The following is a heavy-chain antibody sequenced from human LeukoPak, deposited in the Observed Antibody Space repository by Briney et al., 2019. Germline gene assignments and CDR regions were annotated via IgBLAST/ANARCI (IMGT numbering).Heavy chain of an antibody. D-gene: IGHD2-15*01. CDR1: GYSFTTYN. Sequence: ASVKVSCKASGYSFTTYNIHWVRQAPGQGLEWMGIINPTDGSTSYAQNFQGRVTVTRDTSTSTVYMELSSLRPEDTAVYYCARVSDIVYSRGFDPWGQGAQVTVSS. V-gene: IGHV1-46*01. CDR3: ARVSDIVYSRGFDP. J-gene: IGHJ5*02. CDR2: INPTDGST.